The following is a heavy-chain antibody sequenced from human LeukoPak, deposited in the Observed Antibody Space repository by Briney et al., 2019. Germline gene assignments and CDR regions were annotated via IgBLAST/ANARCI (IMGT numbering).Heavy chain of an antibody. J-gene: IGHJ4*02. V-gene: IGHV4-59*11. CDR1: GGSISSHY. CDR3: ARDQGVEGALDY. CDR2: IYYSGTT. D-gene: IGHD1-26*01. Sequence: PSETLSLTCTVSGGSISSHYWSWIRQPPGKGLELIGYIYYSGTTHYNPSLKSRVTISVDTSKNQFSLRLSSVTAADTSVYYCARDQGVEGALDYWGQGTLVTVSS.